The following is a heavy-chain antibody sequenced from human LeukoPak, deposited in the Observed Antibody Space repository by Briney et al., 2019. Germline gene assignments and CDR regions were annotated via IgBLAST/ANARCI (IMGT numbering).Heavy chain of an antibody. D-gene: IGHD6-13*01. Sequence: GGSLRLSCAASGFTFSNYAMMWVRQAPGKGLEWVSSITGGGDTYYVDSVKGRFTVSRDNSKNTLYLQINSLTADDTALYYCAKGKAAGAVDWFDSWGQGTLVTVSS. CDR3: AKGKAAGAVDWFDS. V-gene: IGHV3-23*01. CDR1: GFTFSNYA. CDR2: ITGGGDT. J-gene: IGHJ5*01.